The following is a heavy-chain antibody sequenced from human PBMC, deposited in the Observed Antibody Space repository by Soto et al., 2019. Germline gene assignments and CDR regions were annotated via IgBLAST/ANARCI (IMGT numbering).Heavy chain of an antibody. V-gene: IGHV4-31*03. CDR1: GGSISSGGYY. Sequence: SETLSLTCTVSGGSISSGGYYWSWIRQHPGKGLEWIGYIYYSGSTYYNPSLKSRVTISVDTSKNQFSLKLSSVTAADTAVYFCARTVLEWLFANFDYWCKGTLGTVSS. D-gene: IGHD3-3*01. CDR2: IYYSGST. CDR3: ARTVLEWLFANFDY. J-gene: IGHJ4*02.